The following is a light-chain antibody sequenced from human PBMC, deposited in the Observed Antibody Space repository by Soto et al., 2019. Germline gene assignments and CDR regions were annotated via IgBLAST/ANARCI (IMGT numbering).Light chain of an antibody. CDR2: EVT. Sequence: QSVLTQPASVSGSPGQSITISCTGTSSDIGSYDYVSWYQQHPGKAPNLIIYEVTVRPSGVSNRFSGSKSGNTASLTISGLQAEDDADYYCSSFTSTSTRLFGSGTKVAVL. J-gene: IGLJ1*01. CDR1: SSDIGSYDY. CDR3: SSFTSTSTRL. V-gene: IGLV2-14*01.